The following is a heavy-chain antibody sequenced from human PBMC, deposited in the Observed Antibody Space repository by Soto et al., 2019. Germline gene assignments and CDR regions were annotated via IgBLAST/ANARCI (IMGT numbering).Heavy chain of an antibody. CDR1: GGTFSSYA. D-gene: IGHD6-19*01. V-gene: IGHV1-69*05. Sequence: SVKVTCKASGGTFSSYAISWVRQAPGQGLEWMGGIIPIFGTANYAQKFQGRVTMTRNTSISTAYMELSSLRSEDTAVYYCARGAIAVANTSDAFDIWGQGTMVTVSS. CDR3: ARGAIAVANTSDAFDI. CDR2: IIPIFGTA. J-gene: IGHJ3*02.